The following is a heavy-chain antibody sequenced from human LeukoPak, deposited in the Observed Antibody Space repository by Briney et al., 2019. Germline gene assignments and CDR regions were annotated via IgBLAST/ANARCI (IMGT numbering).Heavy chain of an antibody. J-gene: IGHJ4*02. CDR1: GFIFNNYA. CDR3: AKDNRRHYTSGPNPDSLH. V-gene: IGHV3-9*01. Sequence: PGGSLRLSCAGSGFIFNNYAMHWVRQPPGKGLEWVSGISWNSGGIDYADSVKGRFTISRDNAKNSLNLQMNSLRVEDTAFYYCAKDNRRHYTSGPNPDSLHWGQGALVTVSS. CDR2: ISWNSGGI. D-gene: IGHD6-19*01.